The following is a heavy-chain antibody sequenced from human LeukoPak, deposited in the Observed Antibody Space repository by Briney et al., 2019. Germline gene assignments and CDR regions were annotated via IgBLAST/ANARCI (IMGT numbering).Heavy chain of an antibody. J-gene: IGHJ4*02. CDR1: GGSFSGYY. Sequence: PSETLSLTCAVYGGSFSGYYWSWIRQPPGKGLEWVGEINHSGSTNYNPSLKSRVTISVDTSKNQFSLKLSSVTAADTAVYYCARGNSGLLWFGELSRNEIDYWGQGTLVTVSS. CDR3: ARGNSGLLWFGELSRNEIDY. D-gene: IGHD3-10*01. V-gene: IGHV4-34*01. CDR2: INHSGST.